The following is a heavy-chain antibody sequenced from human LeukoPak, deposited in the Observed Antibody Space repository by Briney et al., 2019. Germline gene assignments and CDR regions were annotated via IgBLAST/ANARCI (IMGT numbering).Heavy chain of an antibody. CDR3: ARDLYGYCSSTSCYYYYYGMDV. J-gene: IGHJ6*02. CDR2: IYTSGST. D-gene: IGHD2-2*01. V-gene: IGHV4-4*07. CDR1: GGSISSCY. Sequence: PSETLSLTCTVSGGSISSCYWSWIRQPAGKGLEWIGRIYTSGSTNYNPSLKSRVTMSVDTSKNQFSLKLSSVTAADTAVYYCARDLYGYCSSTSCYYYYYGMDVWGQGTTVTVSS.